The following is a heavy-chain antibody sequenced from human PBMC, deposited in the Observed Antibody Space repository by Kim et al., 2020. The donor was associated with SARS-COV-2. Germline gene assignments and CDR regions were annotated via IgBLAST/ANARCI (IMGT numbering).Heavy chain of an antibody. CDR1: GYSFTSYW. CDR3: ARQRGFSSPGAPYWAFDL. J-gene: IGHJ2*01. CDR2: IFPGDSDV. V-gene: IGHV5-51*01. D-gene: IGHD3-10*01. Sequence: GESLKISCEGSGYSFTSYWIGWVRQMPGKGLEWMGIIFPGDSDVRYSPSFQGQVSISADKSNSAAYLQWSSLKASDTAMYYCARQRGFSSPGAPYWAFDLWGRGTVVTVSS.